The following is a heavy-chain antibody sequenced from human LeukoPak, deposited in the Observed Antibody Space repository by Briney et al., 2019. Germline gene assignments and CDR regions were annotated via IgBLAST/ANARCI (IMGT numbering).Heavy chain of an antibody. J-gene: IGHJ4*02. CDR1: GYPFTSFG. CDR3: ARDRVYDYSNPRGFDY. V-gene: IGHV1-18*03. CDR2: ISGYNGKT. Sequence: ASVRVSCKASGYPFTSFGISWVRQAPGQGLDWMGWISGYNGKTNYAQNLQGRVTMTTDISTSTAYVELGSLRSDDMAVYYCARDRVYDYSNPRGFDYWGQGTLVTFSS. D-gene: IGHD4-11*01.